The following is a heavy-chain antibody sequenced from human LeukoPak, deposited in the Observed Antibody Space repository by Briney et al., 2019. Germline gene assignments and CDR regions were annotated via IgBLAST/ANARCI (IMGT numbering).Heavy chain of an antibody. J-gene: IGHJ4*02. CDR1: GYTFSNFG. V-gene: IGHV1-18*01. Sequence: ASVKVSCKTSGYTFSNFGINWVRQRPGQGLEWMGWISGNNDNPNYGQNFQGRFAVTTDSSTTTAYIQLRNLTFDDTAVYYCARDGTSTDDYSGQGTLVTVSS. CDR3: ARDGTSTDDY. CDR2: ISGNNDNP. D-gene: IGHD2-2*01.